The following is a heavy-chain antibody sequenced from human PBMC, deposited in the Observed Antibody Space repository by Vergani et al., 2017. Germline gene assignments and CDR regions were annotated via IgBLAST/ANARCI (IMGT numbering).Heavy chain of an antibody. CDR3: AKDREWEINGCDM. CDR2: ISGSGVST. CDR1: GFTFSSYA. V-gene: IGHV3-23*01. J-gene: IGHJ3*02. D-gene: IGHD1-26*01. Sequence: EVQLLESGGGLVQPGGSLRLSCAASGFTFSSYAMSWVRQAPGKGLEWVSVISGSGVSTYYADSVKGRFTISRDNSKNTLFLQMNSLRAEDTAIYYCAKDREWEINGCDMWGQGTMVTVSS.